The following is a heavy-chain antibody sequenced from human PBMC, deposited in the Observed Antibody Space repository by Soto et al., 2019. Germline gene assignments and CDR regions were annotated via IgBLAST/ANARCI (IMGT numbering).Heavy chain of an antibody. Sequence: QVQLQESGPGLVKPSQTLSLTCTVSGGSISSGGYYWTWIRRHPGKGLGWIGYIYSSGSTYYNPAPQSRVTVAVDTSKNQFSLKLSSVTAADTAVYYCARSVFPWGQGTLVTVSS. CDR1: GGSISSGGYY. CDR2: IYSSGST. V-gene: IGHV4-31*03. CDR3: ARSVFP. J-gene: IGHJ5*02.